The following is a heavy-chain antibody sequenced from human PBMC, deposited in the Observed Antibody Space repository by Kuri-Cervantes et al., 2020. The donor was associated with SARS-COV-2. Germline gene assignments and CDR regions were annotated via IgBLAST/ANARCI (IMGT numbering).Heavy chain of an antibody. CDR2: ISSSSSTI. D-gene: IGHD5-18*01. CDR3: ARDSRGYSYGYGHLFDY. J-gene: IGHJ4*02. CDR1: GFTFSSYG. V-gene: IGHV3-48*02. Sequence: GESLKISCAASGFTFSSYGMNWVRQAPGKGLEWVSYISSSSSTIYYADSVKGRFTISRDNAKNSLYLQMNSLRDEDTAVYYCARDSRGYSYGYGHLFDYWGQGTLVTVSS.